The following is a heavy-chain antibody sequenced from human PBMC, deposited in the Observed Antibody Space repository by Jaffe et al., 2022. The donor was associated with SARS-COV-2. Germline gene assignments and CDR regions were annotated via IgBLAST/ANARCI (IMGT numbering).Heavy chain of an antibody. V-gene: IGHV4-61*02. Sequence: QVQLQESGPGLVKPSQTLSLTCTVSGGSISSGSYYWSWIRQPAGKGLEWIGRIYTSGSTNYNPSLKSRVTISVDTSKNQFSLKLSSVTAADTAVYYCARATPFDRPSSGWYRDGMDVWGQGTTVTVSS. D-gene: IGHD6-19*01. CDR1: GGSISSGSYY. CDR2: IYTSGST. CDR3: ARATPFDRPSSGWYRDGMDV. J-gene: IGHJ6*02.